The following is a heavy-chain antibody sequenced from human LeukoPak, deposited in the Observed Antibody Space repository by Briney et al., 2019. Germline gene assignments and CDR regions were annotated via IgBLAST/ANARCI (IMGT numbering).Heavy chain of an antibody. V-gene: IGHV1-69*13. Sequence: SVKVSCKASGGSFRTYAISWVRQVPGQGPEWMGGIIPIFGPAHYAQNFQGRVTITADESTNTAYMELSDLRSEDTAVYYCAREDTAMVFDYWGQGTLVTVSS. CDR2: IIPIFGPA. D-gene: IGHD5-18*01. CDR3: AREDTAMVFDY. J-gene: IGHJ4*02. CDR1: GGSFRTYA.